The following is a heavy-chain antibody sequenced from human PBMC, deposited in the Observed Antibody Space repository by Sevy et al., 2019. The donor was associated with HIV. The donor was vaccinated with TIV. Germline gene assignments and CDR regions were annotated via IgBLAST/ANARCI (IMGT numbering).Heavy chain of an antibody. V-gene: IGHV3-9*03. Sequence: GGSLRLSCAASGFTFDDYAMQWVRQAPGKGLEWVSGISWNSGSIGYADSVKGRFTISRDNAKNSLYLQMNSLRAEDMALYYCAKDLGPGIAAAGGLYYYYYMDVWGKGTTVTVSS. D-gene: IGHD6-13*01. J-gene: IGHJ6*03. CDR1: GFTFDDYA. CDR2: ISWNSGSI. CDR3: AKDLGPGIAAAGGLYYYYYMDV.